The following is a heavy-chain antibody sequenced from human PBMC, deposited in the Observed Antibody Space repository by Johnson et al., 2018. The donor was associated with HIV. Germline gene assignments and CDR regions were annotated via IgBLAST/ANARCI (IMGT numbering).Heavy chain of an antibody. Sequence: EVQLVESGGGLVQPGGSLRLSCAASGFTFSSYDLHWVRQATGKGLEWVSGIGTAGDTYYPDSVKGRFTVSRENAKNSLYLQMNSLRAGYTAAYYCARAGDYDILTGSLMKGAFDIWGQGTMVIVSS. CDR3: ARAGDYDILTGSLMKGAFDI. CDR1: GFTFSSYD. V-gene: IGHV3-13*01. CDR2: IGTAGDT. D-gene: IGHD3-9*01. J-gene: IGHJ3*02.